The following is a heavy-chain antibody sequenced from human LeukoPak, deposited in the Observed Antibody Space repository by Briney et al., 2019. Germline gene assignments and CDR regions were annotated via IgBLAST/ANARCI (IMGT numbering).Heavy chain of an antibody. CDR2: ISSSSSYI. J-gene: IGHJ4*02. Sequence: KTGVSLRLSCAASGFTFSSYSMNWVRQAPGKGLEWVSSISSSSSYIYYADSVKGRFTISRDNSKNTLYLQVNSLRAEDTAVYYCTTGGPIGYNYVFYRVRWGQGTLVTVSS. D-gene: IGHD5-24*01. CDR3: TTGGPIGYNYVFYRVR. CDR1: GFTFSSYS. V-gene: IGHV3-21*04.